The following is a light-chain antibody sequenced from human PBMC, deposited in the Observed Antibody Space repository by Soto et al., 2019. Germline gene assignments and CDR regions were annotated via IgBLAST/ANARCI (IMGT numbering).Light chain of an antibody. Sequence: DIVMTQTPISLSVTPGQPTSISCKSSQSLLHSDGKTYLSWHLQKPGQPPQLLISEVSNRFSGVPDRFSGSGSGTDFTLKISRVEADDVGVYYCMQSLELPRTFGQGTKVDIK. J-gene: IGKJ1*01. CDR3: MQSLELPRT. V-gene: IGKV2D-29*01. CDR2: EVS. CDR1: QSLLHSDGKTY.